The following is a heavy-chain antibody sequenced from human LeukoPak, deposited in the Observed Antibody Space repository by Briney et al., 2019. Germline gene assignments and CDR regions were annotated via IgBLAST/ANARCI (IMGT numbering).Heavy chain of an antibody. CDR1: GFTFSSYR. V-gene: IGHV3-21*01. CDR3: ARVGTSSSGWQFDY. J-gene: IGHJ4*02. CDR2: ISSSSSYI. Sequence: GGSLRLSCAASGFTFSSYRMNWVRQAPGKGLEWVSSISSSSSYIYYADSVKGRFTISRDNTKNSLYLQMNSLRAEDTAVYYCARVGTSSSGWQFDYWGQGTLVTVSS. D-gene: IGHD6-19*01.